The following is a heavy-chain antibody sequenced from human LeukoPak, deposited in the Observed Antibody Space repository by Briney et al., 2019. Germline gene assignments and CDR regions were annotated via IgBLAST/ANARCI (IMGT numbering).Heavy chain of an antibody. CDR1: GFTFSNYA. Sequence: RGSLRFSCAASGFTFSNYAINWGRQALGKRLEWVSGISGSGGSTYYADPVKGRFAISRDNSKNTLYLQMNSLRAEDTAVYYCAKGGGAYYSDSSTYSAPFEHWGQGTLVTVSS. D-gene: IGHD3-22*01. CDR3: AKGGGAYYSDSSTYSAPFEH. J-gene: IGHJ4*02. V-gene: IGHV3-23*01. CDR2: ISGSGGST.